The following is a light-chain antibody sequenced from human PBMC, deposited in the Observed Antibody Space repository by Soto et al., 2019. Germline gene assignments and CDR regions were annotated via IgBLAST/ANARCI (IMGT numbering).Light chain of an antibody. V-gene: IGKV3-15*01. CDR1: QSISSN. Sequence: EIVMTQSPATLSVSPGERATLSCRASQSISSNLAWYQQKPGQAPRLLIYGVSSRATGVPARFSGSGSGTEFTLTINSLQSEDFAVYYCQQYNSWPPITFGQGTRLEIK. CDR2: GVS. J-gene: IGKJ5*01. CDR3: QQYNSWPPIT.